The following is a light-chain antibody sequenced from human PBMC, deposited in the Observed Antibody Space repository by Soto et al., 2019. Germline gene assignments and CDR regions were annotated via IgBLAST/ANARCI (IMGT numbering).Light chain of an antibody. V-gene: IGKV1-17*01. CDR1: QSISSY. CDR3: LQYKNSPIT. J-gene: IGKJ5*01. Sequence: DIQMTQSPSSLSASVGDRVTITCRASQSISSYLNWYQQKPGKAPKLLIYAASSLQSGVPSRFSGSGSGTEFTLTISSLQPEDFATYYCLQYKNSPITFGQGTRLEIK. CDR2: AAS.